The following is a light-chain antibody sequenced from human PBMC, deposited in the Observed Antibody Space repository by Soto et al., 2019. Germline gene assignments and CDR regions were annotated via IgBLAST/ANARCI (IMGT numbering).Light chain of an antibody. CDR1: PSVASN. J-gene: IGKJ4*01. Sequence: EVVMTQSPGTLSVSTGEGATLSCRASPSVASNLAWYQQKPGQAPRLLMYGAATRPSGIPDRFSGSGSGTEFTLTISSLQSEDFAVYYCQQYDSWPLTFGGGTKVEIK. V-gene: IGKV3D-15*01. CDR2: GAA. CDR3: QQYDSWPLT.